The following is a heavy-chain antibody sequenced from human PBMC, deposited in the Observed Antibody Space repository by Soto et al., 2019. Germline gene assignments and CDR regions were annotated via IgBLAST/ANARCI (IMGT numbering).Heavy chain of an antibody. D-gene: IGHD3-10*01. CDR3: ARDRSSGSFPDRYFDY. Sequence: GGSLRLSCAASGFTFSSYAMSWVRQAPGKGLEWVSAISGSGGSTYYADSVKGRFTISRDNAKNTLYLQMNSLRAEDTAVYYCARDRSSGSFPDRYFDYWGQGTLVTVSS. CDR1: GFTFSSYA. CDR2: ISGSGGST. J-gene: IGHJ4*02. V-gene: IGHV3-23*01.